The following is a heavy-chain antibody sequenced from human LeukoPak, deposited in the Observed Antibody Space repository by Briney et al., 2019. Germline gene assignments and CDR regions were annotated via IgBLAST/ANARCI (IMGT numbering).Heavy chain of an antibody. CDR1: GFXFSGYG. CDR3: ARGLYKNGWYYFDY. Sequence: GGSLRLSCAASGFXFSGYGIHWVRQAPGKGQEWVAFFSYDGSNKFYADSVKGRFTISRDNSENTLHLQMNSLKDEDTAVYYCARGLYKNGWYYFDYWGQGTLVTVSS. J-gene: IGHJ4*02. D-gene: IGHD6-19*01. CDR2: FSYDGSNK. V-gene: IGHV3-33*01.